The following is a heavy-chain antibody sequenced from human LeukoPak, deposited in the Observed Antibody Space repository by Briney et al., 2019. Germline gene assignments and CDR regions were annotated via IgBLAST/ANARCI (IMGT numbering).Heavy chain of an antibody. CDR2: IYISGST. J-gene: IGHJ6*03. CDR3: ARIKGMVRGERQYYYYYMDV. V-gene: IGHV4-4*07. Sequence: PSPSLSPTCTVSGGSISSYYWSWIRQPAGKGLEWIGRIYISGSTNYNPSLKSRVTMSVDTSKNQFSLKLSSVTAADTAVCYCARIKGMVRGERQYYYYYMDVWGKGTTVTISS. D-gene: IGHD3-10*01. CDR1: GGSISSYY.